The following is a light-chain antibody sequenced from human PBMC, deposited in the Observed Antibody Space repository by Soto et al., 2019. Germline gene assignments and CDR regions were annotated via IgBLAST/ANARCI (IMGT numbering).Light chain of an antibody. CDR2: DAS. J-gene: IGKJ4*01. Sequence: DIQMTQSPSTLSASVGDRVAITCRVSQSINNWLAWYQLKPGKAPKLLIYDASSLESGVPSRFTGSGSGTEFTLTISSLQPDDFATYYCQQYNGYSLLTFGGGTKVDIK. CDR1: QSINNW. CDR3: QQYNGYSLLT. V-gene: IGKV1-5*01.